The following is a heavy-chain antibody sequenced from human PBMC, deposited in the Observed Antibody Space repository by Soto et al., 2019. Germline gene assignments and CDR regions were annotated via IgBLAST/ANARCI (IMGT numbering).Heavy chain of an antibody. CDR1: GDSVSSNSAG. Sequence: SQTLSLTCAITGDSVSSNSAGWSWVRQSPSRGLEWLGRTYYRSKWYYEYAVSVRGRITINPDTSKNQYSLQLNSVTPEDTAVYFCARGEQYDYWGQGTLVTVSS. D-gene: IGHD1-26*01. V-gene: IGHV6-1*01. CDR2: TYYRSKWYY. CDR3: ARGEQYDY. J-gene: IGHJ4*01.